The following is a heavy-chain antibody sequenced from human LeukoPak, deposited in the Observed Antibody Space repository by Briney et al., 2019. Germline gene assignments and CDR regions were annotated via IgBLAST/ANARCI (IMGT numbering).Heavy chain of an antibody. CDR1: GGPMSSRSYY. D-gene: IGHD2-8*02. CDR3: ARGYSTGTPFFDY. V-gene: IGHV4-39*01. J-gene: IGHJ4*02. CDR2: NYYNEST. Sequence: SETLSLTCTVSGGPMSSRSYYGGWIRQSPGKGLEWIGSNYYNESTYYNPSFKSRVTIDVDMSENQFSLRLNSVTAADTAVYYCARGYSTGTPFFDYWGQGILGTVSS.